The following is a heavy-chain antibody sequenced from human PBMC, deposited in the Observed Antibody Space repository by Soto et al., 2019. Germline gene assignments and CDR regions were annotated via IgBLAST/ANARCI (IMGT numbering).Heavy chain of an antibody. J-gene: IGHJ3*02. CDR3: ARGTTMAFDI. CDR1: GFTFSSDG. CDR2: IWYDGSNK. V-gene: IGHV3-33*01. D-gene: IGHD3-10*01. Sequence: QVQLVESGGGVVQPGRSLRLSCAASGFTFSSDGMHWVRQAPVKGLEWVAVIWYDGSNKYYADSVKGRFTISRDNSKNTLYLQMNSLRAEDTAVYYCARGTTMAFDIWGQGTMVTVSS.